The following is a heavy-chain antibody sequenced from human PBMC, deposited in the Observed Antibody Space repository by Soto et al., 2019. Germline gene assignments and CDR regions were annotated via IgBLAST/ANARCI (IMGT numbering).Heavy chain of an antibody. CDR1: GGSISSYY. Sequence: SETLSLTCTVSGGSISSYYWSWIRQPPGKGLEWIGYIYYSGSTNYNPSLKSRVTISVDTSKNQFSLKLSSVTAAETAVYYCARRHSSSSMRDYYYYYMDVWGKGTTVTVSS. CDR2: IYYSGST. CDR3: ARRHSSSSMRDYYYYYMDV. D-gene: IGHD6-6*01. V-gene: IGHV4-59*08. J-gene: IGHJ6*03.